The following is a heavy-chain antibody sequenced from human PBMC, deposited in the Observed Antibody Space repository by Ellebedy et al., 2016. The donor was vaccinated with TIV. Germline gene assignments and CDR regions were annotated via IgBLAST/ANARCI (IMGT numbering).Heavy chain of an antibody. CDR2: ISYSGST. CDR1: GGSISTDY. J-gene: IGHJ4*02. D-gene: IGHD5-24*01. CDR3: ARHRDVYSYVDS. Sequence: SETLSLXCTVSGGSISTDYWSWIRQPPRKGLEWIAFISYSGSTNYNPSLKSRVTISLDTSKNQFSLKLSSVTAADTAVYYCARHRDVYSYVDSWGQGTLVTVSS. V-gene: IGHV4-59*01.